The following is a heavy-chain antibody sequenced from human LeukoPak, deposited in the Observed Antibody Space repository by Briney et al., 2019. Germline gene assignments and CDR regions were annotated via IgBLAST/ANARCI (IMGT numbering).Heavy chain of an antibody. D-gene: IGHD3-10*01. V-gene: IGHV4-34*01. Sequence: PSETLSLTCAISGGSFSGYYWSWIRQPPGKGLEWIGEINHSGNTNYNPSLKSRVTISVDTSKTQFSLRLSSVTAADTAVYYCARRGFMDVWGQGTTVTVSS. J-gene: IGHJ6*02. CDR3: ARRGFMDV. CDR1: GGSFSGYY. CDR2: INHSGNT.